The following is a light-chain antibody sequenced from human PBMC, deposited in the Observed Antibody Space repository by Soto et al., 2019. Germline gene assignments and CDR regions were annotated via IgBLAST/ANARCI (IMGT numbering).Light chain of an antibody. CDR3: RQYGRSLEFA. CDR1: QTVSNNF. Sequence: IVLTQSPGTLSLSPGERATLSCRASQTVSNNFLAWYQEKPGRGPRLLIYGASTRATGIPDRFSGSGSGTDFTLTISRLDTEDFAVYYCRQYGRSLEFAVGGGTKV. J-gene: IGKJ4*01. CDR2: GAS. V-gene: IGKV3-20*01.